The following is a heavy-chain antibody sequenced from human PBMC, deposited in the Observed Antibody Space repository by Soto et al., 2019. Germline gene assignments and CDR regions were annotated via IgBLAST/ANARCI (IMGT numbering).Heavy chain of an antibody. CDR1: GGPISSSSYY. J-gene: IGHJ2*01. V-gene: IGHV4-39*01. D-gene: IGHD5-18*01. Sequence: PSETLSLTCTVSGGPISSSSYYWGWIRQAPGKGLEWLATIYYTGYTYHSPSLKTHVTISVDTSKDQFSLKLTSVTAADTALYYCARSAIATHWFFDLWGRGTLVTVS. CDR3: ARSAIATHWFFDL. CDR2: IYYTGYT.